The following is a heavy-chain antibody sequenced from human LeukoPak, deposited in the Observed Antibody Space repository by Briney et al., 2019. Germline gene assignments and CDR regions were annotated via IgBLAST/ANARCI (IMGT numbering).Heavy chain of an antibody. J-gene: IGHJ5*02. Sequence: GGSLRLSCVASGFTFTNAWMSWVRQAPGKGLEWVGRIKRKSDGWTTDYAAHVKGRFTISRDDSKNTLYLQMNSLKTEDTAVYYCTSGAMLVSWGQGTLVTVSS. CDR2: IKRKSDGWTT. CDR1: GFTFTNAW. CDR3: TSGAMLVS. D-gene: IGHD3-22*01. V-gene: IGHV3-15*01.